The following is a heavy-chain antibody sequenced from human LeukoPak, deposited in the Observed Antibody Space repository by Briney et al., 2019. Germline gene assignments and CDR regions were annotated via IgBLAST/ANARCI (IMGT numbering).Heavy chain of an antibody. CDR3: AKDSDYYDSSGYGDY. V-gene: IGHV3-30*02. D-gene: IGHD3-22*01. Sequence: GGSLRLSCAASGFTFSTYGMHWVRQAPGKGLEWVAFIRYDGSNKYYADSVKGRFTISRDNSKNTLYLQMNSLRAEYTAVYYCAKDSDYYDSSGYGDYWGQGTLVTVSS. J-gene: IGHJ4*02. CDR1: GFTFSTYG. CDR2: IRYDGSNK.